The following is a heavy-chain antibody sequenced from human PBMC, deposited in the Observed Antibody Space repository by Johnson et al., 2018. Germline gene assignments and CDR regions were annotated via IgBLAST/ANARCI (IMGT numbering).Heavy chain of an antibody. CDR3: AKEGGMEWEYYGPFQY. V-gene: IGHV3-30*18. Sequence: VQLVESGGGLVKPGRSLXLSCAASGFTFSSYGMHWVRQAPGKGLEWVAVISYDGSNKYYADSVTGRFTISRDNSKNTLYLQMNSLRAEETAVYYFAKEGGMEWEYYGPFQYGGPGTLVTVSS. J-gene: IGHJ1*01. D-gene: IGHD1-26*01. CDR2: ISYDGSNK. CDR1: GFTFSSYG.